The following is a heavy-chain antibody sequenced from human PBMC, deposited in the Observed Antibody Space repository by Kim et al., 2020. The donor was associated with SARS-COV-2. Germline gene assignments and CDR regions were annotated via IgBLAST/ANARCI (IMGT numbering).Heavy chain of an antibody. CDR1: GGTFSSYA. V-gene: IGHV1-69*13. CDR3: ARERGSSGWGGWFDP. CDR2: IIPIFGTA. J-gene: IGHJ5*02. Sequence: SVKVSCKASGGTFSSYAISWVRQAPGQGLEWMGGIIPIFGTANYAQKFQGRVTITADESTSTAYMELSSLRSEDTAVYYCARERGSSGWGGWFDPWGQGTLVTVSS. D-gene: IGHD6-19*01.